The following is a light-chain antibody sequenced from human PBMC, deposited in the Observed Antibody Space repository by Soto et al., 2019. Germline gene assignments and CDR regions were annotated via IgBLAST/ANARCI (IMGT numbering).Light chain of an antibody. CDR2: EVS. Sequence: QSALTQPPSASGSPGQSVTISCTGTTSDVGGYNYVSWYQQHPGKAPKLMIYEVSKRPSGVPDRFSGSKSGNTASLTVSGLQAEVEADYYFSSYAANYNYVFGTGTKLTVL. CDR3: SSYAANYNYV. V-gene: IGLV2-8*01. CDR1: TSDVGGYNY. J-gene: IGLJ1*01.